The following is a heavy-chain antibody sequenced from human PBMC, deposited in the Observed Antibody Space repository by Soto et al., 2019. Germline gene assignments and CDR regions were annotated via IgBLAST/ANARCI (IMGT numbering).Heavy chain of an antibody. CDR3: TEYSSSWRGPNDY. J-gene: IGHJ4*02. D-gene: IGHD6-13*01. CDR2: IYYSGST. V-gene: IGHV4-39*01. Sequence: QLQLQESGPGLVKPSETLSLTCTVSGGSISSSSYYWGWIRQPPGKGLEWIGSIYYSGSTYYNPSIKSRVTISVDTSKNQFSLKLSSVTAADTAVYYCTEYSSSWRGPNDYWGQGTLVTVSS. CDR1: GGSISSSSYY.